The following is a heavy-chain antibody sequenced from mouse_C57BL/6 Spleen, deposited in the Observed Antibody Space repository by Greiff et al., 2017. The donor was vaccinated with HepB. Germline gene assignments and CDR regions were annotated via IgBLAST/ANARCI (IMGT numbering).Heavy chain of an antibody. CDR2: IYPRSGNT. CDR3: AGGLQGRFAY. J-gene: IGHJ3*01. Sequence: QVQLKESGAELARPGASVKLSCKASGYTFTSYGISWVKQRTGQGLEWIGEIYPRSGNTYYNEKFKGKATLTADKSSSTAYMELRSLTSEDSAVYFCAGGLQGRFAYWGQGTLVTVSA. CDR1: GYTFTSYG. D-gene: IGHD2-13*01. V-gene: IGHV1-81*01.